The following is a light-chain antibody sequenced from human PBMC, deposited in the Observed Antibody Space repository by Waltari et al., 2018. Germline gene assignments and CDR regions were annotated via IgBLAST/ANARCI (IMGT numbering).Light chain of an antibody. J-gene: IGKJ5*01. CDR2: GTS. Sequence: DIQMTQSPSSVSASVGDRVTITCRASQGISRWLAWYQQKPGKAPKHLIYGTSNLQSGVPSRCSGSGSGTHFTLTVSSLQPEDFAIYYCQHANSFPITFGQGTRLEIK. CDR3: QHANSFPIT. CDR1: QGISRW. V-gene: IGKV1-12*01.